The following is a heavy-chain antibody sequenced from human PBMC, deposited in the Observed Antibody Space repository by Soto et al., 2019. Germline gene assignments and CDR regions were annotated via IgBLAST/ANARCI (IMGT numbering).Heavy chain of an antibody. D-gene: IGHD6-19*01. CDR3: ARGWYSSGWYVYYYYMDV. V-gene: IGHV1-69*02. J-gene: IGHJ6*03. CDR1: GGTFSRYT. CDR2: IIPILGIA. Sequence: ASVKVSCKAYGGTFSRYTVSWVRQAPGQGLEWMGRIIPILGIANYAQKFQGRVTITADKSTSTAYMELSSLRSEDTAVYYCARGWYSSGWYVYYYYMDVWGKGTTVTVSS.